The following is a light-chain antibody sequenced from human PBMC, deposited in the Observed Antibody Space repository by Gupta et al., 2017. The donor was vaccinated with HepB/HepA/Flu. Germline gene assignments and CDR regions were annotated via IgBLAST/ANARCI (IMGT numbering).Light chain of an antibody. CDR1: QSLLHSNGYNY. V-gene: IGKV2-28*01. CDR2: LGS. Sequence: DIVMTQSPLSLPVTPGESASISCRSSQSLLHSNGYNYLDWYLQKPGQSPQLLIYLGSNRASGVPDRFSGSGSGTDFTLKSSRVEAEDVGVYYCMQALQTITFGQGTRLEIK. J-gene: IGKJ5*01. CDR3: MQALQTIT.